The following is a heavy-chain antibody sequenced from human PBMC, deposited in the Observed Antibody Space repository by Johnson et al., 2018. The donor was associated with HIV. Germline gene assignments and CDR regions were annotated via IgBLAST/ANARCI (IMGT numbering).Heavy chain of an antibody. J-gene: IGHJ3*02. V-gene: IGHV3-30*04. CDR3: AKDLPRITTSISAFDI. Sequence: QVQLVESGGDLVQPGGSLRLSCAASGFTVSSYAMHWVRQAPGKGLEWVAVISYDGSNKYYADSVKGRFTISRDNSKNTLYLQMNSLRAEDTAVYYCAKDLPRITTSISAFDIWGQGTMVTVSS. CDR2: ISYDGSNK. CDR1: GFTVSSYA. D-gene: IGHD1-14*01.